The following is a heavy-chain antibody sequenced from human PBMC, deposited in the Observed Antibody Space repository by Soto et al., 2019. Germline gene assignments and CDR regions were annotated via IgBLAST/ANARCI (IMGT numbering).Heavy chain of an antibody. CDR3: ARRIPFGYGMDV. V-gene: IGHV3-64*01. Sequence: AGGALKLSCAGSGFPFSSYSMPWVRQVPGKGLEYVSAISSNGDNTDYANSVKGRFTISRDNSKNTLYLQMGSLRVEDMAVYYCARRIPFGYGMDVWGQGTTVTVS. J-gene: IGHJ6*02. D-gene: IGHD2-21*01. CDR2: ISSNGDNT. CDR1: GFPFSSYS.